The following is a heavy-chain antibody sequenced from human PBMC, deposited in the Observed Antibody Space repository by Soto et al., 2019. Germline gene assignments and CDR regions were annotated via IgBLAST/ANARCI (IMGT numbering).Heavy chain of an antibody. J-gene: IGHJ3*02. Sequence: LSLTCAVYSGSFSVYYWNWIRQSPGKGLEWIGEINHAGSTNYNPSLKSRVTISVDTSKNQFSLKLSSVTAADTAVYFCARDSTRRGACDIWGQGTMVTVSS. CDR2: INHAGST. CDR1: SGSFSVYY. V-gene: IGHV4-34*01. CDR3: ARDSTRRGACDI. D-gene: IGHD4-4*01.